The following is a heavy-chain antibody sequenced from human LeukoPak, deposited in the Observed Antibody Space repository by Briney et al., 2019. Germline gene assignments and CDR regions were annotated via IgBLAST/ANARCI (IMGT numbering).Heavy chain of an antibody. CDR1: GGSISSSSYY. CDR3: AKGAGGFSYYNWFDP. Sequence: SETLSLTCTVSGGSISSSSYYWGWIRQPPGKGLEWIGSIYYSGSTYYNPSLKSRVAISVDTSKNQFSLKLASVTAADTAIYYCAKGAGGFSYYNWFDPWGQGTLVTVSS. CDR2: IYYSGST. J-gene: IGHJ5*02. V-gene: IGHV4-39*07. D-gene: IGHD5-18*01.